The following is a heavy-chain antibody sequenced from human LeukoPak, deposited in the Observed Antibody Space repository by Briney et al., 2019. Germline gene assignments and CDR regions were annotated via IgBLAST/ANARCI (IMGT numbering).Heavy chain of an antibody. CDR3: ARHGQDHDYDPYYYYGMDV. CDR1: GGSIRISNYY. Sequence: SETLSLTCTVSGGSIRISNYYWGWICQPPGKGLEWIGSIYFSGSTYYNPSLKSRVTMSMDTSKNQFSLKLTSVTAADTAVYYCARHGQDHDYDPYYYYGMDVWGQGTTVTVSS. V-gene: IGHV4-39*01. J-gene: IGHJ6*02. CDR2: IYFSGST. D-gene: IGHD5-12*01.